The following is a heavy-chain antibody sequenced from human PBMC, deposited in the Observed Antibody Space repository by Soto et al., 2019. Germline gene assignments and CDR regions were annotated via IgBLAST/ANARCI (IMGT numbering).Heavy chain of an antibody. CDR2: INPSGDIT. J-gene: IGHJ6*02. CDR1: GYTFTSYY. Sequence: ASVKVSCKASGYTFTSYYIPWVRQAPVQGLEWMGVINPSGDITSYAQKFQGRVTMTRDTSTSTVYMELSSLRSEDTAVYYCAGGYDVAAVPPAIQSRYYYYCGMDVWGQGTTVTVSS. D-gene: IGHD2-2*02. CDR3: AGGYDVAAVPPAIQSRYYYYCGMDV. V-gene: IGHV1-46*01.